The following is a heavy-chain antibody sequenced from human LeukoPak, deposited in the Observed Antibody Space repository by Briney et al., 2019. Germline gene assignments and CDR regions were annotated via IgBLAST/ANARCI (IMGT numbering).Heavy chain of an antibody. CDR1: GFTFSSYA. V-gene: IGHV3-23*01. Sequence: GGSLRLSCAASGFTFSSYAMSWVRQAPGKGLEWVSAISGSGGSTYYADSVKGRFTISRDNSKNTLYLQMNSLRAETTALYYCANSAFEDFWSGYSDYWPRGTLVAVPS. CDR2: ISGSGGST. CDR3: ANSAFEDFWSGYSDY. J-gene: IGHJ4*02. D-gene: IGHD3-3*01.